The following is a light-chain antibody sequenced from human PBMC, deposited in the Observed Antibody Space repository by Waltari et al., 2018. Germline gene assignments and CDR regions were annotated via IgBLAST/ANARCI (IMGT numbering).Light chain of an antibody. J-gene: IGLJ3*02. CDR2: QDT. CDR1: ILGNKY. Sequence: SYELTQPPSVSVSPGQTASITCSGDILGNKYASWYQQKPGQSPLLVIYQDTKRPSEIHERFSGSKSANAATLTITGTQAMDEADYYCQALGTGAWVFGGGTKLTVL. V-gene: IGLV3-1*01. CDR3: QALGTGAWV.